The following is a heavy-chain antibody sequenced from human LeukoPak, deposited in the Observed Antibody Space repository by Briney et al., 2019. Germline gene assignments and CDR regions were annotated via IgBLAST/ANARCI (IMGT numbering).Heavy chain of an antibody. D-gene: IGHD3-3*01. CDR3: ARQARSLEAAIPYFDY. Sequence: GRSLRLSCAASGFSFSSYEMNWVSQAPGKGLEWDSYISSSGSTIYYADSVKGRFTISRDNAKNSLYLQMNSLRAEDTAVYYCARQARSLEAAIPYFDYWGQGTLVTVSS. J-gene: IGHJ4*02. CDR2: ISSSGSTI. CDR1: GFSFSSYE. V-gene: IGHV3-48*03.